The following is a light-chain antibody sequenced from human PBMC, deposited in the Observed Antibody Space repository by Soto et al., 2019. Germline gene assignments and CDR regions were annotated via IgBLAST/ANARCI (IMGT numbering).Light chain of an antibody. CDR2: EVS. CDR3: SSYTGSNIRYV. V-gene: IGLV2-14*01. Sequence: QSVLTQPASVSGSPGQSITISCAGTSNDVGGYNYVSWYQHHPGKATKLMIYEVSDRPSGVSNRFSGSKSGNTASLTISGLQAEDEADYYCSSYTGSNIRYVFGTGTKVTV. J-gene: IGLJ1*01. CDR1: SNDVGGYNY.